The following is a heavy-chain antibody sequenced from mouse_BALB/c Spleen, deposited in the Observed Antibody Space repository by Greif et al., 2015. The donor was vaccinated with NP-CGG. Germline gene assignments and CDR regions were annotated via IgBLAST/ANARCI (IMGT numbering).Heavy chain of an antibody. J-gene: IGHJ2*01. Sequence: EVHLVESGGGLVKPGGSLKLSCAASGFTFSSYAMSWVRQTPEKRLEWVATISSGGSYTYYPDSVKGRFTISRDNAKNTLYLQMSSLRSEDTAMYYCAREGWGSESFDYWGQGTTLTVSS. CDR1: GFTFSSYA. CDR2: ISSGGSYT. V-gene: IGHV5-9-3*01. CDR3: AREGWGSESFDY. D-gene: IGHD2-3*01.